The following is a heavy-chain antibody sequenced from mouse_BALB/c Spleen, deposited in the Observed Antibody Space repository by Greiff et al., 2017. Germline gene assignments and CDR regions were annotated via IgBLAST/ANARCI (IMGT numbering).Heavy chain of an antibody. Sequence: VKLVESGPGLVAPSQSLSITCTVSGFSLTSYGVHWVRQPPGKGLEWLGVIWAGGSTNYNSALMSRLSISKDNSKSQVFLKMNSLQTDDTAMYYCARDGYYYGSSYEWYFDYWGQGTTLTVSS. V-gene: IGHV2-9*02. CDR2: IWAGGST. J-gene: IGHJ2*01. CDR1: GFSLTSYG. D-gene: IGHD1-1*01. CDR3: ARDGYYYGSSYEWYFDY.